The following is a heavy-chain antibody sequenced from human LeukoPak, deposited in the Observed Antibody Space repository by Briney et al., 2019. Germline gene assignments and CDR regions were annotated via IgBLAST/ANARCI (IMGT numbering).Heavy chain of an antibody. CDR1: GFTFSTYA. J-gene: IGHJ5*02. D-gene: IGHD4-17*01. Sequence: GGSLRLSCAASGFTFSTYAMSWVRQAPGKGLEWVSGVTGTGDRTLYVDSVRGRFTISRDNFKSTLFLEMRRLRADDTAFYYCAKDLSNFGDLGYFDHWGQGDLVTVSS. CDR3: AKDLSNFGDLGYFDH. CDR2: VTGTGDRT. V-gene: IGHV3-23*01.